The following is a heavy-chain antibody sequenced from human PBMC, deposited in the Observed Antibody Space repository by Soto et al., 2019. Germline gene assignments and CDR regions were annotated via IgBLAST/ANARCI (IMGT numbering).Heavy chain of an antibody. J-gene: IGHJ6*02. Sequence: ASVKVSCKASGYTFTSYGISWVRQAPGQGLEWMGWISTDNGNTNYAHNLQGRVTMTTDTSTSTAFMELWGLRSDDTAVYYCARALYYDIFTGYYGYYYGMDVWGQGTTVTVSS. CDR2: ISTDNGNT. V-gene: IGHV1-18*01. D-gene: IGHD3-9*01. CDR3: ARALYYDIFTGYYGYYYGMDV. CDR1: GYTFTSYG.